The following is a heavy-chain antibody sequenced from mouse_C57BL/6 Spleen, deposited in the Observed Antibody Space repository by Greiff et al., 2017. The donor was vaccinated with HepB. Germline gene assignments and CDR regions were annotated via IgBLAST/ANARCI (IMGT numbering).Heavy chain of an antibody. CDR1: GYTFTSYW. CDR2: IHPNSGST. D-gene: IGHD4-1*01. CDR3: ARGAGTWDY. Sequence: QVQLKQPGAELVKPGASVKLSCKASGYTFTSYWMHWVKQRPGQGLEWIGMIHPNSGSTNYNEKFKSKATLTVDKSSSTAYMQLSSLTSEDSAVYYCARGAGTWDYWGQGTTLTVSS. V-gene: IGHV1-64*01. J-gene: IGHJ2*01.